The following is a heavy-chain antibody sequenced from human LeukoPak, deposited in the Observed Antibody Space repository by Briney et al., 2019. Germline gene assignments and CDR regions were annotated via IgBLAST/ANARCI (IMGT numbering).Heavy chain of an antibody. J-gene: IGHJ4*02. D-gene: IGHD2-2*01. V-gene: IGHV1-18*01. Sequence: GASVKVSCKASGGTFSSYAISWVRQAPGQGLEWMGWISAYNGNTNYAQKLQGRVTMTTDTSTSTAYMELRSLRSDDTAVYYCARERGIVVPAAILDYWGQGTLVTVSS. CDR1: GGTFSSYA. CDR3: ARERGIVVPAAILDY. CDR2: ISAYNGNT.